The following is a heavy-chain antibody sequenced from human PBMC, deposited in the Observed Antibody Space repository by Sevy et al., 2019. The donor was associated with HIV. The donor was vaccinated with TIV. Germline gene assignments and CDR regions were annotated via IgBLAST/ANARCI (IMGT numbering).Heavy chain of an antibody. CDR2: ISGSGGST. J-gene: IGHJ4*02. D-gene: IGHD3-9*01. Sequence: GGSLRLSCAASGFTFSSYAMSGVRQAPGKGLEWVSAISGSGGSTYYADSVKGRFTISRDNSKNTLYLQMNSLRAEDTAVYYCAKGNDILTGYYAYWGQGTLVTVSS. CDR1: GFTFSSYA. V-gene: IGHV3-23*01. CDR3: AKGNDILTGYYAY.